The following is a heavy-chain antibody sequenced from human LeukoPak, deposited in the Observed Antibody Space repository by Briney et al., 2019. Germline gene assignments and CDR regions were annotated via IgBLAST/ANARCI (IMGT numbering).Heavy chain of an antibody. CDR3: ARDYGSGWYEFDY. Sequence: GGSLRLSCAASGFTISSYSMNWVRQAPGKGLEWVSSISSSTSYIYYADSVKGRFTISRDNAKNSLCLQMNSLRAEDTAVYYCARDYGSGWYEFDYWGQGTLVTVSS. D-gene: IGHD6-19*01. V-gene: IGHV3-21*01. CDR2: ISSSTSYI. CDR1: GFTISSYS. J-gene: IGHJ4*02.